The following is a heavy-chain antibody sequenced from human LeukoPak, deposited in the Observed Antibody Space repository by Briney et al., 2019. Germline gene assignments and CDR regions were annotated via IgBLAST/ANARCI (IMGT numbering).Heavy chain of an antibody. Sequence: GASVTVSCKASGYTFTNYDIHWVRQAPGQGLEWMGWMNPFSGNTGYAQNFQGRITITRNTSISTAYMELSSLRSEDTAVYYCARTQHLVLRSPLDHWGQGTLVTVSS. D-gene: IGHD6-13*01. CDR1: GYTFTNYD. V-gene: IGHV1-8*03. J-gene: IGHJ5*02. CDR3: ARTQHLVLRSPLDH. CDR2: MNPFSGNT.